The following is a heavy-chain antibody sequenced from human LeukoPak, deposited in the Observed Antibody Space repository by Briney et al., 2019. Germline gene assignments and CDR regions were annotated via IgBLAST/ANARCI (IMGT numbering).Heavy chain of an antibody. CDR3: AKGTLESCSGSRCYPFDY. CDR1: RFTFTTYA. D-gene: IGHD2-15*01. J-gene: IGHJ4*02. CDR2: ITGGGTNT. V-gene: IGHV3-23*01. Sequence: PGGSLRLSRVVSRFTFTTYAMAWVRQAPGKKLECVAVITGGGTNTYHADSVKGRFTISRDNSKNTLSLQMNSLRVEDTAKYYCAKGTLESCSGSRCYPFDYWGQGTLVTVSS.